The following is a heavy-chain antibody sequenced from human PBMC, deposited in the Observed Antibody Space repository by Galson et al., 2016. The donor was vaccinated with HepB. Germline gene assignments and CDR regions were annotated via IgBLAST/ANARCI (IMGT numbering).Heavy chain of an antibody. V-gene: IGHV1-46*01. CDR3: TREGSGNSLDH. CDR1: GYTFTTYY. D-gene: IGHD4-23*01. Sequence: SVKVSCKASGYTFTTYYMHWVRQAPGQGLEWMGKITPSGGSTSYAQKFQGRVTMTRDTSTSTVYMELSSLRSDDTAVYFCTREGSGNSLDHWGQGTLVTVSS. J-gene: IGHJ4*02. CDR2: ITPSGGST.